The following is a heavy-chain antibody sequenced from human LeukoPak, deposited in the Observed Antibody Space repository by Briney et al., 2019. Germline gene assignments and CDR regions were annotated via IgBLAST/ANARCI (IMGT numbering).Heavy chain of an antibody. Sequence: NSSETLSLTCTVSGGSISSYYWSWIRQPPGKGLEWIGYIYYSGSTNYNPSLKSRVTISVDTSKNQFSLKLSSVTAADTAVYYCAREPFDYGDLYYFDYWGQGTLVTVSS. V-gene: IGHV4-59*01. J-gene: IGHJ4*02. CDR3: AREPFDYGDLYYFDY. CDR2: IYYSGST. CDR1: GGSISSYY. D-gene: IGHD4-17*01.